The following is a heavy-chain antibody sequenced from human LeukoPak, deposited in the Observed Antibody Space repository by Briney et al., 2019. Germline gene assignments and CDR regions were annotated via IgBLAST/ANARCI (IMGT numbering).Heavy chain of an antibody. CDR1: GGSFSGYY. CDR2: IYYSGST. Sequence: KPSETLSLTCAVYGGSFSGYYWGWIRQPPGKGLEWIGSIYYSGSTYYNPSLKSRVTISVDTSKNQFSLKLSSVTAADTAVYYCARHVDYYDSSGYYPGAFDIWGQGTMVTVSS. D-gene: IGHD3-22*01. V-gene: IGHV4-39*01. CDR3: ARHVDYYDSSGYYPGAFDI. J-gene: IGHJ3*02.